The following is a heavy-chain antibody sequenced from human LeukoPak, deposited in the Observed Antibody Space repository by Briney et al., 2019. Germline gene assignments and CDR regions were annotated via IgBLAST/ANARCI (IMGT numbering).Heavy chain of an antibody. CDR2: ISGDGTAR. CDR1: GFTSSSYW. J-gene: IGHJ5*02. V-gene: IGHV3-74*01. CDR3: VRGRGSYGWFDP. Sequence: GGTLRLSCAASGFTSSSYWMHRVRQVPGKGLVWVSRISGDGTARNYADSVKGRFTISRDDAKNTVDLQMNSLRGEDTAVYYCVRGRGSYGWFDPWGQGTLVTVSS. D-gene: IGHD3-10*01.